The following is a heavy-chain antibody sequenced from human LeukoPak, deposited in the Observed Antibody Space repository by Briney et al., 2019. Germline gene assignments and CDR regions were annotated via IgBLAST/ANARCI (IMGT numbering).Heavy chain of an antibody. CDR1: GYSFTSYW. Sequence: GESLNISCNGSGYSFTSYWIGWVRQMPGKGLELMGIIYPGDSDTRYSTFFHGQVTITADTSITTAYLQWSSLKASDTAMYYCASSRGYSGYDPEPFDYWGQGTLVTVSS. D-gene: IGHD5-12*01. CDR2: IYPGDSDT. CDR3: ASSRGYSGYDPEPFDY. V-gene: IGHV5-51*01. J-gene: IGHJ4*02.